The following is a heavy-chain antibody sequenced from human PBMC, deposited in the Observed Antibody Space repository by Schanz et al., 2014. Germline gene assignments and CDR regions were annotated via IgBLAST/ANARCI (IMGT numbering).Heavy chain of an antibody. D-gene: IGHD3-22*01. Sequence: EVQVVESGGGLVQPGGSLRLSCEASGFTLTSYALTWVRQAPGKGLDWVAGISGSGGSTDYADSVKGRFIIPRDNSKNTLYLPMNSLRAEDTAVYYCAKIPYDSSGYYLPYYGMDVWGQGTTVIVSS. V-gene: IGHV3-23*04. CDR1: GFTLTSYA. CDR2: ISGSGGST. J-gene: IGHJ6*02. CDR3: AKIPYDSSGYYLPYYGMDV.